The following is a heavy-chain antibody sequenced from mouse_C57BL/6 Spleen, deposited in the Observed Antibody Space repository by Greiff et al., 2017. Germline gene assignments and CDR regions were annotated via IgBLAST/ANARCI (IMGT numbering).Heavy chain of an antibody. J-gene: IGHJ2*01. CDR1: GYTFTSYN. V-gene: IGHV1-12*01. CDR3: ARSRYYYGSSYYFDY. Sequence: QVQLQQSGAELVRPGASVKMSCKASGYTFTSYNMHWVKQTPRQGLEWIGAIYPGNGDTSYNQKFKGKATLTVDKSSSKAYMQLSSLTSEDSAVYFCARSRYYYGSSYYFDYWGQGTTLTGSS. D-gene: IGHD1-1*01. CDR2: IYPGNGDT.